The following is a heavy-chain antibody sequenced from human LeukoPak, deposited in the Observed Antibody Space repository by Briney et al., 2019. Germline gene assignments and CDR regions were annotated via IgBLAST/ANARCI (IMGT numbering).Heavy chain of an antibody. CDR3: ASLRDGYNFGAFDI. V-gene: IGHV3-23*01. CDR1: GFIFSRYG. Sequence: GGSLRLSCAASGFIFSRYGMSWVRQAPGKGLEWVSAISGSGGTTYYADSVKGRFTISRDNSKNTLYLQMNSLRAEDTAVYYCASLRDGYNFGAFDIWGQGTMVTVSS. D-gene: IGHD5-24*01. CDR2: ISGSGGTT. J-gene: IGHJ3*02.